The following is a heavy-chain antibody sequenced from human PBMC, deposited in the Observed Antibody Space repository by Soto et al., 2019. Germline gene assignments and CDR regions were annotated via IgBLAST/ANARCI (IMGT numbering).Heavy chain of an antibody. J-gene: IGHJ4*02. CDR3: ARGKLYDILTGNGLDY. V-gene: IGHV3-64*01. D-gene: IGHD3-9*01. Sequence: GESLKISCAASGFTFSSYAMHWVRQAPGKGLEYVSAISSNGGSTYYANSVKGRFTISRDNSKNTLYLQMGSLRAEDMAVYYCARGKLYDILTGNGLDYWGQGTLVTVSS. CDR2: ISSNGGST. CDR1: GFTFSSYA.